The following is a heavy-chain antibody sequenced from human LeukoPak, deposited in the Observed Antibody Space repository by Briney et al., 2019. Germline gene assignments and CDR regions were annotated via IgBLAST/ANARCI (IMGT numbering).Heavy chain of an antibody. Sequence: QPGRSLRLSCAASGFTFSSYGMHWVRQAPGKGLEWVAVIWYDGSNKYYADSVKGRLTISRDNSKNTLYLQMNSLRAEDTAVYYCARVPRIDCSGGSCRRRDTYGVDVWGQGTTVTVSS. J-gene: IGHJ6*02. V-gene: IGHV3-33*01. CDR3: ARVPRIDCSGGSCRRRDTYGVDV. D-gene: IGHD2-15*01. CDR2: IWYDGSNK. CDR1: GFTFSSYG.